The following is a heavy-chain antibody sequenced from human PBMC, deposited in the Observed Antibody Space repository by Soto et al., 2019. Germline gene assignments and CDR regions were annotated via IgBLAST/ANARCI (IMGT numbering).Heavy chain of an antibody. CDR2: IYHSGST. J-gene: IGHJ4*02. Sequence: QLQLQESGSGLVKPSQTLSLTCAVSGGSISSVGYSWSWIRQPPGKGLECSGYIYHSGSTYYNPSLKSRVTISVDRSKNQVSLKLSSVTAADTAVYYCARENNVLPGGYFDYWGQGNLVTVSS. CDR1: GGSISSVGYS. CDR3: ARENNVLPGGYFDY. V-gene: IGHV4-30-2*01. D-gene: IGHD3-10*01.